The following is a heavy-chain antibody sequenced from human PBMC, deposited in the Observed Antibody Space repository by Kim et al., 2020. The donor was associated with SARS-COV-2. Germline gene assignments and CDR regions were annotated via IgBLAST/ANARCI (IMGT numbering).Heavy chain of an antibody. CDR3: TLSVNARFDAFDI. Sequence: ASVKVSCKASGYTFTGYYIHWVRQAPGQGLEWMGWINPNSGGTNYAQKFQGRVTMTRDTSISTAYMELSRLRSDDTAVYFCTLSVNARFDAFDIWGQGTMVTVSS. J-gene: IGHJ3*02. D-gene: IGHD6-6*01. CDR2: INPNSGGT. V-gene: IGHV1-2*02. CDR1: GYTFTGYY.